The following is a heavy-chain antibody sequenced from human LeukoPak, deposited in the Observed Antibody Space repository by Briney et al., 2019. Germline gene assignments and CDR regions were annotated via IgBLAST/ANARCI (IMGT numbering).Heavy chain of an antibody. CDR2: IYYSGSI. J-gene: IGHJ4*02. Sequence: SETLSLTCTVSGGSISSYYWSWIRQPPGKGLEWIGYIYYSGSINYNPSLKSRVTISVDTSKNQFSLKLSSVTAADTAVYYCARQEDGGDLTFDYWGQGTLVTVSS. V-gene: IGHV4-59*08. CDR1: GGSISSYY. D-gene: IGHD2-21*01. CDR3: ARQEDGGDLTFDY.